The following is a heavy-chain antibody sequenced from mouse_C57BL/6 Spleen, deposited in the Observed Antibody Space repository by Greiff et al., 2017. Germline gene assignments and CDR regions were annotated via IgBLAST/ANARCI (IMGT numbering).Heavy chain of an antibody. D-gene: IGHD2-3*01. CDR3: ARRAYDGDCDY. Sequence: VKLLESGAELVKPGASVQISCKASGYTFTDYYINWVKQRPGQGLEWIGKLGPGSGSPYYNEKFKGQATLTANNASSTAYMQLSSLTSEDSAVYVGARRAYDGDCDYWGQGTTLTVSS. CDR1: GYTFTDYY. CDR2: LGPGSGSP. J-gene: IGHJ2*01. V-gene: IGHV1-77*01.